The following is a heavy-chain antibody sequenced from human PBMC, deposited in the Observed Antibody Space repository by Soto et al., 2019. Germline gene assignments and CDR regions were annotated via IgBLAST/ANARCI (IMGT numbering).Heavy chain of an antibody. CDR3: SRDGVTLEQQMMVYSWFDP. J-gene: IGHJ5*02. Sequence: GGSLRLSCTASGFAFSDYAMTWFRQTPGKGLEWLGFVRSKASGGTTEYASSVKDRFTISREDSKNIAYLQMNSLKTEDTAVYYCSRDGVTLEQQMMVYSWFDPWGQGTLVTVSS. V-gene: IGHV3-49*03. D-gene: IGHD2-8*01. CDR2: VRSKASGGTT. CDR1: GFAFSDYA.